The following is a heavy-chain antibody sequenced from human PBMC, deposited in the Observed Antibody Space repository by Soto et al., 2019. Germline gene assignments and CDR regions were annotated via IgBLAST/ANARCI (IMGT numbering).Heavy chain of an antibody. J-gene: IGHJ5*01. CDR1: GFNFNFFA. CDR2: ISGSGSGT. Sequence: PGGSLRLSCVASGFNFNFFAMSWVRRDPGKGLEWVSAISGSGSGTFYSDSVKGRFTISRDNPKNTLFLEMKSLRPEDAAVYYCAKDRIQDCTSSSCYRGGDSWGHGTLVTVSS. D-gene: IGHD2-2*01. CDR3: AKDRIQDCTSSSCYRGGDS. V-gene: IGHV3-23*01.